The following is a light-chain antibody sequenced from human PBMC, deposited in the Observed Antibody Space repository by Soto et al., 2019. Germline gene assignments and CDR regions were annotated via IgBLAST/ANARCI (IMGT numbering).Light chain of an antibody. V-gene: IGKV3-15*01. Sequence: EIVMTQSPATLSVSPGERATLSCRASQSVNANLAWYQQKPGQAPKLLIYYASTRATGIPARFSGSGSGTDFTLTISSLQSEDFAIYYCQQYNNWPLTFGGGTKVEIK. CDR2: YAS. CDR3: QQYNNWPLT. J-gene: IGKJ4*01. CDR1: QSVNAN.